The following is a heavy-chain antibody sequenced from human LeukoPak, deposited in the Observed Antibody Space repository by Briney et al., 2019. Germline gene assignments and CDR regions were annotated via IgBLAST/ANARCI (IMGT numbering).Heavy chain of an antibody. J-gene: IGHJ4*02. D-gene: IGHD2-8*01. CDR2: ISYDGSNK. V-gene: IGHV3-30*18. CDR3: AKDNEDY. Sequence: PGGSLRLSCAASGFTFSSYGMHWVRQAPGKGLKWVVIISYDGSNKYYADSMKGRFTISRDNSKNTLYLQMNSLRAEDTAVYYCAKDNEDYWGQGTLVTVSS. CDR1: GFTFSSYG.